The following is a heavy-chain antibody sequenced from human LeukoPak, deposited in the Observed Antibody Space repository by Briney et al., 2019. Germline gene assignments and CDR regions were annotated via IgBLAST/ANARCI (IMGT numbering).Heavy chain of an antibody. V-gene: IGHV1-69*05. CDR3: ARGKIVGIAAAGGYFDY. D-gene: IGHD6-13*01. CDR2: IIPIFGTA. Sequence: SVKVSCKASGGTFSSYAISWVRQAPGQGLEWMGGIIPIFGTANYAQKLQRRVTITTDESTSTAYMELSSLRSEDTAVYYCARGKIVGIAAAGGYFDYWGQGTLVTVSS. J-gene: IGHJ4*02. CDR1: GGTFSSYA.